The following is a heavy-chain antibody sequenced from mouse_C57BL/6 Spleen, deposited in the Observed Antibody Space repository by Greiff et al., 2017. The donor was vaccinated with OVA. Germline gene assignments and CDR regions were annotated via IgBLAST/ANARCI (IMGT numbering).Heavy chain of an antibody. CDR3: ARNAGNYIYYYAMDY. CDR1: GFTFSDYG. Sequence: EVQGVESGGGLVKPGGSLKLSCAASGFTFSDYGMHWVRQAPEKGLEWVAYISSGSSTIYYADTVKGRFTISRDNAKNTLFLQMTSLRSEETAMYYCARNAGNYIYYYAMDYWGQGTSVTVSS. J-gene: IGHJ4*01. CDR2: ISSGSSTI. V-gene: IGHV5-17*01. D-gene: IGHD2-1*01.